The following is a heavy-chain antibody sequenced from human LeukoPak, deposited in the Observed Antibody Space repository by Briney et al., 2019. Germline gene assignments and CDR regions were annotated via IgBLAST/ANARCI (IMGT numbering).Heavy chain of an antibody. J-gene: IGHJ6*03. D-gene: IGHD3-10*01. CDR2: INTNTGNP. CDR1: GYTFTSYA. V-gene: IGHV7-4-1*02. Sequence: TGGSLRLSCAASGYTFTSYAMNWVRQAPGQGLEWMGWINTNTGNPTYAQGFTGRFVFSLDTSVSTAYLQISSLKAEDTAVYYCARALVRGPTPYYYMDVWGKGTTVTVSS. CDR3: ARALVRGPTPYYYMDV.